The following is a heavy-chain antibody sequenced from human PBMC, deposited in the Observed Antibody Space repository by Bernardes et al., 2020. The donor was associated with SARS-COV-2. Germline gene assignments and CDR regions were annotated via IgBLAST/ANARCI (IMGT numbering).Heavy chain of an antibody. CDR1: GFTFSSYA. Sequence: GGSLRLSCAASGFTFSSYAMSWVRLPPGKGLEWVSAISHSGGTTYYADSVKGRFTISRDNSKNMLYLQMNSLGAEDTAVYYCAQAPPGSYSSGWFYRHNDAFDVWGQGTMVAVSS. D-gene: IGHD6-19*01. V-gene: IGHV3-23*01. CDR3: AQAPPGSYSSGWFYRHNDAFDV. CDR2: ISHSGGTT. J-gene: IGHJ3*01.